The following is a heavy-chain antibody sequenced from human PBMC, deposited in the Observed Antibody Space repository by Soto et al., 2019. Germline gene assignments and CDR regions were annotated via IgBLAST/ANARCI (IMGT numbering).Heavy chain of an antibody. D-gene: IGHD6-19*01. CDR2: IYYSGST. J-gene: IGHJ4*02. Sequence: QLQLQESGPGLVKPSETLSLTCTVSGGSISSSSYYWGWIRQPPGKGLEWIGSIYYSGSTYYNPSLKSRVTISVDTSKNQFSLKLSSGTAADTAVYYCARCGYSSGSCLLDYWGQGTLVTVSS. CDR1: GGSISSSSYY. V-gene: IGHV4-39*01. CDR3: ARCGYSSGSCLLDY.